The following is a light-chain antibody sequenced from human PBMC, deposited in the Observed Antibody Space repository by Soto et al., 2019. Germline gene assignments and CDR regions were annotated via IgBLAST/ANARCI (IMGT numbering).Light chain of an antibody. CDR1: QSVSSY. CDR2: GAS. J-gene: IGKJ4*01. CDR3: WQYCRALVFS. Sequence: EIVLTQSPATLSLSPGERATLSCRASQSVSSYLAWYQQKPGQGPRLLIYGASTRATGIPDRFSGSGSGTDFTLTISRLDPEDVAVEYCWQYCRALVFSVGGGTKVDIK. V-gene: IGKV3-20*01.